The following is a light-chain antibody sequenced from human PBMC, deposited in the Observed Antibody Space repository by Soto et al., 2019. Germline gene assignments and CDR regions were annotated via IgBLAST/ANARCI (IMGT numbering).Light chain of an antibody. Sequence: IVLMQSPGSLSLSPGERATLSCRASRSLSSDYLAWYQQKPGQAPRLLIYGASSRATGIPDRFSGSGSGTDFTLTISRLEPEDFAVYYCHQYGTSVGTFGQGTKVDI. V-gene: IGKV3-20*01. CDR3: HQYGTSVGT. J-gene: IGKJ1*01. CDR1: RSLSSDY. CDR2: GAS.